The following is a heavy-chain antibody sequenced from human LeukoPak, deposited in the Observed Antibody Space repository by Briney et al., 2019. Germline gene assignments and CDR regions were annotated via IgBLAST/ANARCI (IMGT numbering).Heavy chain of an antibody. D-gene: IGHD6-19*01. CDR3: ARESSSGWTDLDY. J-gene: IGHJ4*02. CDR2: INPNSGGT. CDR1: GYTFTGYY. Sequence: GASVKVSCKASGYTFTGYYMHWVRQAPGQGHEWMGRINPNSGGTNYAQKFQGRVTMTRDTSISTAYMELSRLRSDDTAVYYCARESSSGWTDLDYWGQGTLVTVSS. V-gene: IGHV1-2*06.